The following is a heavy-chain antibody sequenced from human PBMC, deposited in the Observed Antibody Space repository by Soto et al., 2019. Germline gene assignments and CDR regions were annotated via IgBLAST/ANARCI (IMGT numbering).Heavy chain of an antibody. D-gene: IGHD3-3*01. CDR1: GGSISGYY. Sequence: SETLSLTCAVYGGSISGYYWSWIRKPTGKGLEWIGEINHSGSTNYNPSLKSRVTISVDTSKNQFSLKLSSVTAADTAVYYCARFRPKGRFLEWLPQTYGMDVWGQGTTVTVSS. V-gene: IGHV4-34*01. CDR2: INHSGST. CDR3: ARFRPKGRFLEWLPQTYGMDV. J-gene: IGHJ6*02.